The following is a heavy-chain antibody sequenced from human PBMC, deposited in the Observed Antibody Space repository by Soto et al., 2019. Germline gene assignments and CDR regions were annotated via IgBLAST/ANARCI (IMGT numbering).Heavy chain of an antibody. CDR3: TAGYDTHEKGMDV. J-gene: IGHJ6*02. D-gene: IGHD2-2*01. Sequence: EVQLVESGGGLVKPGGSLRLSCAASGFTFSNAWMSWVRQAPGKGLEWVGRIKSKTDGGTTDYAAPVKGRFTISRDDSKNTLYLQMNSLKTEDTAVYYCTAGYDTHEKGMDVWGQGTTVTVSS. V-gene: IGHV3-15*01. CDR2: IKSKTDGGTT. CDR1: GFTFSNAW.